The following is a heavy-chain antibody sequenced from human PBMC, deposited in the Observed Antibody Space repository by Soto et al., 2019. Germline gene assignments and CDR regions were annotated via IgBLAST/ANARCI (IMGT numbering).Heavy chain of an antibody. CDR1: GGSISSGGYY. CDR3: XXXGXRSPGMDV. J-gene: IGHJ6*02. CDR2: IYYSGST. Sequence: QVQLQESGPGLVKPSQTLSLTCTVSGGSISSGGYYWSWIRQHPGKGLEWIGYIYYSGSTYYNPSLKXXXXXXVDTSKXQFSLXXXXXXAXDTAXYYXXXXGXRSPGMDVWGQGTTVTVSS. V-gene: IGHV4-31*01.